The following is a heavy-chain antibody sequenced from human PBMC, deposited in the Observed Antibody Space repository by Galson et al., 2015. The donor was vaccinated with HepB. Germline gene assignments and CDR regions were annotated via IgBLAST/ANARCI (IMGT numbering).Heavy chain of an antibody. CDR1: GYTFTSHG. CDR2: ISTYNGKT. CDR3: ARDHGLGSSGGRRGHDH. V-gene: IGHV1-18*01. Sequence: SVKVSCKASGYTFTSHGISWVRQAPGQGLEWMGWISTYNGKTTYAQKVQGRVTMTTDTSTSTAYMEVRSLRSDDTAVYYCARDHGLGSSGGRRGHDHWGQGTLVTVSS. J-gene: IGHJ5*02. D-gene: IGHD6-13*01.